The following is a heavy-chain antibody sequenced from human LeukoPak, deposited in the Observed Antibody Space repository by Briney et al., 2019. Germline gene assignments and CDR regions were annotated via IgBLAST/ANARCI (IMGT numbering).Heavy chain of an antibody. J-gene: IGHJ4*02. V-gene: IGHV3-48*04. D-gene: IGHD3-3*01. CDR1: GFTFSSYS. CDR3: ASRSDFWSGYWAFDN. Sequence: GSLRLSCAASGFTFSSYSMNWVRQAPGKGLEWVSYISSSSSTIYYADSVKGRFTISRDNAENSVYLQMNSLRVDDTAVYYCASRSDFWSGYWAFDNWGQGALVTVSS. CDR2: ISSSSSTI.